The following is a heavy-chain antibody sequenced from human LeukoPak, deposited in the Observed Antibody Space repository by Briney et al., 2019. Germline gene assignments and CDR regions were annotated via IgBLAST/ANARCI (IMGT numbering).Heavy chain of an antibody. J-gene: IGHJ4*02. CDR1: GYTFTSYY. CDR3: ARAYSPTLSPRVVTHGHY. D-gene: IGHD4-23*01. CDR2: INPSGGST. V-gene: IGHV1-46*01. Sequence: ASVKVSCKASGYTFTSYYMHWVRQAPGQGLEWMGIINPSGGSTSYAQKFQGRVTMTRDTSTSTVYMELSSLRSEDTAVYYCARAYSPTLSPRVVTHGHYWGQGTLFTVSS.